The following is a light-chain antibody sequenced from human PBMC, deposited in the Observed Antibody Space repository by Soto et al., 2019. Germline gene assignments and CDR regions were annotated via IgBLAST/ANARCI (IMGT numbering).Light chain of an antibody. J-gene: IGKJ1*01. CDR2: GAS. V-gene: IGKV3-15*01. CDR3: QQYNNWSWT. Sequence: EVVVTQSPATLSVSPGERATLSCRASQSVSSDLAWYQKKPGQAPRLLTYGASTRATGIPARFSGSGSGTDFTLTISSLQSEDFAVYYCQQYNNWSWTFGQGTKVEIK. CDR1: QSVSSD.